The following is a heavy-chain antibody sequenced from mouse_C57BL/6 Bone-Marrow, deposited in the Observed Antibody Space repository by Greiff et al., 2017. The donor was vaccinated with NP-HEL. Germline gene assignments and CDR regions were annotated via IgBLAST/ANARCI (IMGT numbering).Heavy chain of an antibody. Sequence: EVQLQQSGPELVKPGASVKMSCKASGYTFTDYNMHWVKQSHGKSLEWIGYINPNNGGTSYNQKFKGKATLTVNKSSSTAYMELRSLTSEDSAVYYCARPNPPYYYGSSPLLGLDVWGTGTTVTVSS. CDR1: GYTFTDYN. CDR2: INPNNGGT. CDR3: ARPNPPYYYGSSPLLGLDV. D-gene: IGHD1-1*01. V-gene: IGHV1-22*01. J-gene: IGHJ1*03.